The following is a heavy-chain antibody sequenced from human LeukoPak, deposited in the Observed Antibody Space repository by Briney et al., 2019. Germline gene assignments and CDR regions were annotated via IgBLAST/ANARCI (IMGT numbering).Heavy chain of an antibody. D-gene: IGHD3-3*01. Sequence: GGSLRLSCAASGFTVSSNYMSWVRQAPGKGLEWVSVIYSGGSTYYADSVKGRFTISRDNSKNTLYLQMNSLRAEDTAVYYCAKEDHDFWSGYYTGVCFDYWGQGTLVTVSS. CDR2: IYSGGST. CDR3: AKEDHDFWSGYYTGVCFDY. J-gene: IGHJ4*02. V-gene: IGHV3-66*01. CDR1: GFTVSSNY.